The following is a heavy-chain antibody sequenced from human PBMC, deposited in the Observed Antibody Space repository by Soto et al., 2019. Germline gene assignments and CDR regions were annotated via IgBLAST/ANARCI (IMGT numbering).Heavy chain of an antibody. CDR3: ARRLVNRPVDP. J-gene: IGHJ5*02. Sequence: QVPLQQWGAGLLKPSETLSLTCAVYGGSFSGYQWSWIRQPPGKGLEWIGEISHGGSTNYDPSLKSRVTISVDTSKNQFSLKVNSVTAADTAVYYCARRLVNRPVDPWGQGSLVTVSS. V-gene: IGHV4-34*01. CDR1: GGSFSGYQ. D-gene: IGHD2-15*01. CDR2: ISHGGST.